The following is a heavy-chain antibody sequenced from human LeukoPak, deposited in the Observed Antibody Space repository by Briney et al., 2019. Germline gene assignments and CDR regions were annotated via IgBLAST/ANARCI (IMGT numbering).Heavy chain of an antibody. V-gene: IGHV4-34*01. J-gene: IGHJ5*02. CDR1: GGSFSGYY. CDR2: INHSGST. CDR3: ARRINGMFDP. D-gene: IGHD2-15*01. Sequence: AETLCLTCAVYGGSFSGYYWSWIRQPPGKGLEWIGEINHSGSTNYNPSLKSQFTISVERSKNQFSLKLSAVTAADTAVYYCARRINGMFDPWGQRTLVTVSS.